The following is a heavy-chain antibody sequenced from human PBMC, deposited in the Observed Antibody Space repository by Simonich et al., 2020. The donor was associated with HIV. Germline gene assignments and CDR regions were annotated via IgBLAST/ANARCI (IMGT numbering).Heavy chain of an antibody. J-gene: IGHJ4*02. CDR2: IGIGGRVI. CDR3: ARDLWFPFDY. V-gene: IGHV3-48*04. D-gene: IGHD2-21*01. Sequence: EVQLVESGGGLVQPGGSLRLSCAASGFTFSTYSMNWVRQAPGKGLEWVSYIGIGGRVIYYADSVKGRFTISRDNAKNTLNLQMNSLRAEDTAVYYCARDLWFPFDYWGQGTLVTVSS. CDR1: GFTFSTYS.